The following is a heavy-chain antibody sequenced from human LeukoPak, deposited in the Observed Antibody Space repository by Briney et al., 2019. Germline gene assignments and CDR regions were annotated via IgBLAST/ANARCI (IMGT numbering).Heavy chain of an antibody. CDR3: ARVEHQLPLQTYYFDY. D-gene: IGHD2-2*01. Sequence: ASVKVSCKASGYTFTGYYMHWVRQAPGQGLEWMGWINPNSGGTNYAQKFQGRVTMTRDTSISTAYMELSRLRSDDTAVYYCARVEHQLPLQTYYFDYWGQGTLVTVSS. V-gene: IGHV1-2*02. CDR2: INPNSGGT. CDR1: GYTFTGYY. J-gene: IGHJ4*02.